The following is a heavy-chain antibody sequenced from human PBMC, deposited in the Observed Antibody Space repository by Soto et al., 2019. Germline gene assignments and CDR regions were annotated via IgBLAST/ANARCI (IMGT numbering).Heavy chain of an antibody. CDR3: AKDDTAGYYGMDV. J-gene: IGHJ6*02. D-gene: IGHD2-2*02. CDR2: ISGSGGST. CDR1: GFTFSSFA. V-gene: IGHV3-23*01. Sequence: AGGSLRLSFAASGFTFSSFAMSWVRQAPGKGLEWVSAISGSGGSTYYADSVKGRFTISRDNSKNTLYLQMNSLRAEDTAVYYCAKDDTAGYYGMDVWGQGTTVTVSS.